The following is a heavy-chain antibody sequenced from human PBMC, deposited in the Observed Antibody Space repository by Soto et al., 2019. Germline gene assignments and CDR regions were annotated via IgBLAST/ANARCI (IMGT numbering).Heavy chain of an antibody. CDR3: ATLGWNGIGVCYYYMDV. D-gene: IGHD2-21*01. Sequence: TLSLTCAVYGGSLSGYYWSWIRQPPGKGLEWIGEINHSGSTNYNPSLKSRIPISADTSKNQFALELSSVTAADTAVYYFATLGWNGIGVCYYYMDVWGKGPTVTVSS. V-gene: IGHV4-34*01. J-gene: IGHJ6*03. CDR2: INHSGST. CDR1: GGSLSGYY.